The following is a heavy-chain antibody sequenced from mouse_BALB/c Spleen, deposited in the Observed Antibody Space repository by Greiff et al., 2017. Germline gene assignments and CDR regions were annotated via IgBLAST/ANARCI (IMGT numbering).Heavy chain of an antibody. CDR2: ISSGGSYT. V-gene: IGHV5-9-1*01. CDR1: GFTFSSYA. J-gene: IGHJ3*01. CDR3: ARWGAFAY. Sequence: DVMLVESGGGLVKPGGSLKLSCAASGFTFSSYAMSWVRQTPEKRLEWVATISSGGSYTYYPDSVKGRFTISRDNAKNTLYLQMSSLRSEDTAMYYCARWGAFAYWGQGTLVTVSA.